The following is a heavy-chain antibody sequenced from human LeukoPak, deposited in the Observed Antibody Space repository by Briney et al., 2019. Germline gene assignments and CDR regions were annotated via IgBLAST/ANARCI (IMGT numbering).Heavy chain of an antibody. V-gene: IGHV1-18*01. Sequence: GASVKVSCKASGYTFTSYGISWVRQAPGQGLEWMGWISAYNGNTNYAQKLQGRVTMTTDTSTSTAYMELRSLRSDDTAVYYCARDRSRLDYYYGMDVWGQGTMVTVSS. CDR2: ISAYNGNT. CDR3: ARDRSRLDYYYGMDV. CDR1: GYTFTSYG. J-gene: IGHJ6*02.